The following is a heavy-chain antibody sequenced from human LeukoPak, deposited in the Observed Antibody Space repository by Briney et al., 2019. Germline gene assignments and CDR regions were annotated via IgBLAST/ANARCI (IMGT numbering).Heavy chain of an antibody. CDR3: AREKDYIVTRRYYYYMDV. Sequence: GGSLRLSCAASGFTFDDYGMSWVRQAPGKGLEWVSGINWNGGSTGYADSVKGRFTISRDNAKNSLYLQMNSLRAEDTALYYCAREKDYIVTRRYYYYMDVWGKGTTVTVSS. J-gene: IGHJ6*03. V-gene: IGHV3-20*04. D-gene: IGHD4-11*01. CDR2: INWNGGST. CDR1: GFTFDDYG.